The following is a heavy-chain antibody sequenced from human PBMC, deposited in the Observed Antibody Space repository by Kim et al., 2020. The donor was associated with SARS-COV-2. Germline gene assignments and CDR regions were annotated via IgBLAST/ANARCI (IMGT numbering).Heavy chain of an antibody. V-gene: IGHV3-48*03. CDR2: ISSSGSTI. CDR1: GFTFSSYE. Sequence: GGSLRLSCAASGFTFSSYEMNWVRQAPGKGLEWVSYISSSGSTIYYADSVKGRFTISRDNAKNSLYLQMNSLRAEDTAVYYCARTFRGSDAFDIWGQGTMVTVSS. J-gene: IGHJ3*02. CDR3: ARTFRGSDAFDI. D-gene: IGHD3-16*01.